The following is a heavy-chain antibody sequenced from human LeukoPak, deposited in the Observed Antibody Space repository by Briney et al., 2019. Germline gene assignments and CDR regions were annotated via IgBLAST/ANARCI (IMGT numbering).Heavy chain of an antibody. D-gene: IGHD3-3*01. CDR2: IRYDGSNK. J-gene: IGHJ5*02. Sequence: PGGSLRLSCVASGFTFSSYGMHWVRQAPGKGLEWVAFIRYDGSNKYYADSVKGRFTISRDNSKNTLYLQMNSLRAEDTAVYYCAKDYYDFWSGPFNWFDPWGQGTLVTVSS. CDR3: AKDYYDFWSGPFNWFDP. CDR1: GFTFSSYG. V-gene: IGHV3-30*02.